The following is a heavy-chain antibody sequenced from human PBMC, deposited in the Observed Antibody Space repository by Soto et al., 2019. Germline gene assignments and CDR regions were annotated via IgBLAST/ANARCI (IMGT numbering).Heavy chain of an antibody. CDR1: GFTSSSFE. Sequence: EVQLVESGGGLVQPVGALRLSCAASGFTSSSFERNWVCPAPGKGLEWVSYISSSGSTIYYADSVKGRFTISRDNAKNSLYLKMNSLRAEDTVFYHCARDEGRGLLWFGELVDYWGQGTLVTASS. J-gene: IGHJ4*02. V-gene: IGHV3-48*03. CDR3: ARDEGRGLLWFGELVDY. D-gene: IGHD3-10*01. CDR2: ISSSGSTI.